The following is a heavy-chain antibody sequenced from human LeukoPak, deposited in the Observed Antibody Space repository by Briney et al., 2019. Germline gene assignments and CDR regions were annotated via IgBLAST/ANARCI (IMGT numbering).Heavy chain of an antibody. CDR1: GITVSNNY. V-gene: IGHV3-66*01. D-gene: IGHD3-22*01. Sequence: GGSLRLSCATSGITVSNNYMSWVRQAPGKGLEWVSVIYSGGSTYYADSVKGRFTISRDNSKNTLYLQMNSLRAEDTAVYYCARAVDYYDSSGSLDYWGQGTLVTVSS. CDR2: IYSGGST. CDR3: ARAVDYYDSSGSLDY. J-gene: IGHJ4*02.